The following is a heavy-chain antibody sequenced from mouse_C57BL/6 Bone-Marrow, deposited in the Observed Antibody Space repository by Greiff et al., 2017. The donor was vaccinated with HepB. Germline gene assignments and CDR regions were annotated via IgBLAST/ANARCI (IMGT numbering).Heavy chain of an antibody. CDR3: ARWGLLRGVYWYFDV. CDR1: GYAFTNYL. D-gene: IGHD2-3*01. Sequence: QVQLKESGAELVRPGTSVKVSCKASGYAFTNYLIEWVKQRPGQGLEWIGVINPGSGGTNYNEKFKGKATLTADKSSSTAYMQLSSLTSEDSAVYFCARWGLLRGVYWYFDVWGTGTTVTVSS. J-gene: IGHJ1*03. V-gene: IGHV1-54*01. CDR2: INPGSGGT.